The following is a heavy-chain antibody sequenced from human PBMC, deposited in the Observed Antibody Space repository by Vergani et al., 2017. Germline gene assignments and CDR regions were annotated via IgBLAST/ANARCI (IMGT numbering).Heavy chain of an antibody. CDR1: GFTFSSYG. CDR2: ISYDGSNK. CDR3: AKVWWELLFLDAFDI. V-gene: IGHV3-30*18. J-gene: IGHJ3*02. Sequence: QVQLVESGGGVVQPGRSLRLSCAASGFTFSSYGMHWVRQAPGKGLEWVAVISYDGSNKYYADYVKGRFTISRDNSKNTLYLQMNSLRAEDTAVYYCAKVWWELLFLDAFDIWGQGTMVTVSS. D-gene: IGHD1-26*01.